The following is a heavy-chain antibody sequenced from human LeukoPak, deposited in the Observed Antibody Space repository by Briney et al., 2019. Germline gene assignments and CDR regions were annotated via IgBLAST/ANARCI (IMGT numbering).Heavy chain of an antibody. CDR2: ITYTATA. D-gene: IGHD2-2*01. Sequence: SETLSLTCTVSGASVNSRDSYWAWVRQSPGKGLEWIGTITYTATAYSNPSLKSRFTLSLDTSKDQFSLNLNSVSAADTAVYYCVRHKVPAARTHLDLWGQGTLVIVSS. J-gene: IGHJ4*02. CDR1: GASVNSRDSY. V-gene: IGHV4-39*07. CDR3: VRHKVPAARTHLDL.